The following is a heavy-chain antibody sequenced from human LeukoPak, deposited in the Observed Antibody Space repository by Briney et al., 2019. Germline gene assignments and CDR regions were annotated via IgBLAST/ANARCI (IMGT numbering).Heavy chain of an antibody. D-gene: IGHD3-22*01. V-gene: IGHV4-34*01. CDR1: GGSFSGYY. Sequence: PSETLSLTCAVYGGSFSGYYWSRIRQPPGKGLEWIGEINHSGSTNYNPSLKSRVTISVDTSKNQFSLKLSSVTAADTAVYYCARGTQYYDSSGYYRYWGQGTLVTVSS. CDR3: ARGTQYYDSSGYYRY. CDR2: INHSGST. J-gene: IGHJ4*02.